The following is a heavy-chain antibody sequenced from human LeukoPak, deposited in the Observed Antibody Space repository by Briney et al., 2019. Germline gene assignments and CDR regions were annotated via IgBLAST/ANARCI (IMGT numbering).Heavy chain of an antibody. CDR3: ASHLWFGESPFDY. D-gene: IGHD3-10*01. CDR1: SGSISTSNYY. CDR2: IFYSGST. J-gene: IGHJ4*02. V-gene: IGHV4-39*07. Sequence: PSETLSLTCTVSSGSISTSNYYWGWVRQPPGKALEWIGNIFYSGSTYYSPSLKSRVTISLDTSRNQFSLKLSSVTAADTAVYYCASHLWFGESPFDYWGQGTLVTVSS.